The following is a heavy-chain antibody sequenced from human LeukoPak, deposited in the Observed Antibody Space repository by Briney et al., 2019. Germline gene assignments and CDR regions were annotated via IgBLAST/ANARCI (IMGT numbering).Heavy chain of an antibody. D-gene: IGHD6-19*01. Sequence: GVLRLSCAASGFTFSSYEMNWVRQAPGKGLEWVSYISSSSSTIYYADSVKGRFTISRDSAKNSLYLQMNSLRAEDTAVYYCARLGYSSGWASDYWGQGTLVTVSS. CDR3: ARLGYSSGWASDY. CDR2: ISSSSSTI. V-gene: IGHV3-48*03. J-gene: IGHJ4*02. CDR1: GFTFSSYE.